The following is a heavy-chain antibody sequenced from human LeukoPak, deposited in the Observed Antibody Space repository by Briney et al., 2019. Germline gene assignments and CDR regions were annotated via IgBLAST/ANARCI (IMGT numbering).Heavy chain of an antibody. D-gene: IGHD5-18*01. CDR3: AREEYKYGLGALDV. CDR1: GFRLSAYE. CDR2: ISIDGNTQ. Sequence: GGSLRLSCTACGFRLSAYEMQWARQAPGKGLEWVAVISIDGNTQYYADSVRGRFSISRDNSKNTLYLEMSSLRGEDTGIFYCAREEYKYGLGALDVWGQGTTLTVSS. V-gene: IGHV3-30-3*01. J-gene: IGHJ6*02.